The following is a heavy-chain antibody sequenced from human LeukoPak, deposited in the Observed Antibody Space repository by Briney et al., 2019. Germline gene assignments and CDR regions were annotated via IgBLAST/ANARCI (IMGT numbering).Heavy chain of an antibody. CDR1: GGSISSSSYY. D-gene: IGHD3-3*01. CDR3: ARQYYSLLEWLSEYFDY. CDR2: IYYSGST. V-gene: IGHV4-39*01. J-gene: IGHJ4*02. Sequence: SETLSLTCTVSGGSISSSSYYWGWIRQPPGKGLEWIGSIYYSGSTYYNPSLKSRVTISVDTSKNQFSLKLSSVTAADTAVYYCARQYYSLLEWLSEYFDYWGQGTLVTVSS.